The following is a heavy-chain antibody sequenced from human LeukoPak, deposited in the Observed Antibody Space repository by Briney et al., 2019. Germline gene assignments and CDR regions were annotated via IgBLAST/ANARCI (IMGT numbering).Heavy chain of an antibody. CDR1: GFTFSSYS. Sequence: GGSLRLSCAASGFTFSSYSMSWVRQAPGKGLEWVGCIKSKTDGGTTDYAAPVKGRFTISRDDSENTLYLQMNSMKTEDTAVYYCTTDWQITMVRGVINLDYWGQGTLVTVSS. CDR2: IKSKTDGGTT. CDR3: TTDWQITMVRGVINLDY. V-gene: IGHV3-15*01. D-gene: IGHD3-10*01. J-gene: IGHJ4*02.